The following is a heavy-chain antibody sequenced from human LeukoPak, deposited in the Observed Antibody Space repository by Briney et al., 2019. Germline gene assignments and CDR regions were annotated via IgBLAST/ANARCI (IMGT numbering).Heavy chain of an antibody. CDR2: NSGSGGST. J-gene: IGHJ4*02. CDR1: GFTFSNYD. V-gene: IGHV3-23*01. Sequence: GGSLRLSCAASGFTFSNYDMSRCRQAPPKGVLEVIANSGSGGSTYYADSVKGRFTISRDNSKNTLYLQMNSLKAEDTAVYYCALFIVVATRVDYWGQGAMVTVSS. D-gene: IGHD1-26*01. CDR3: ALFIVVATRVDY.